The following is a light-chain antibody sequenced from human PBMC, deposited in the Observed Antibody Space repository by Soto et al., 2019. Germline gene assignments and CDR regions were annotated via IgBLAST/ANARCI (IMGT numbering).Light chain of an antibody. CDR1: ESSSVY. J-gene: IGKJ4*01. CDR3: QQTYITPLA. Sequence: DIQLSQSPSSLSASVGDRVTMTCRASESSSVYLHWYQKKPGKPPKLLIYDTSSLQTGVPSRFSGSGSGTDFTLTISDLQPEDFATYYCQQTYITPLAFGGGTRVEIK. CDR2: DTS. V-gene: IGKV1-39*01.